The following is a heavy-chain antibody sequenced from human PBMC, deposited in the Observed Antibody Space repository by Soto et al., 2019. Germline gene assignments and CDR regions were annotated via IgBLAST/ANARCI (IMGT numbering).Heavy chain of an antibody. D-gene: IGHD5-18*01. CDR3: VSPGGYSYGSGPYGYYYYGMDV. CDR2: IYYSGST. CDR1: GGSISSSSYY. V-gene: IGHV4-39*01. Sequence: PSETLSLTCTVSGGSISSSSYYWGWIRQPPGKGLEWIGSIYYSGSTYYNPSLKSRVTISVDTSKNQFSLKLSSVTAADTAVYYCVSPGGYSYGSGPYGYYYYGMDVWGQGTTVTVSS. J-gene: IGHJ6*02.